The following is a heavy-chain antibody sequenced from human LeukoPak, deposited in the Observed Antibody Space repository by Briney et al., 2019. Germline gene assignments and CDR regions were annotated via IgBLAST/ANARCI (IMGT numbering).Heavy chain of an antibody. CDR3: ARNGAGGMVRGVSYYYGMDV. J-gene: IGHJ6*02. CDR2: IIPILGIA. CDR1: GGTFSSYA. V-gene: IGHV1-69*04. Sequence: GASVKVSCKASGGTFSSYAISWVRQAPGQGLEWMGRIIPILGIANYAQKFQGRVTITADKSTSTAYMELSSLRSEDTAVYYCARNGAGGMVRGVSYYYGMDVWGQGTTVTVSS. D-gene: IGHD3-10*01.